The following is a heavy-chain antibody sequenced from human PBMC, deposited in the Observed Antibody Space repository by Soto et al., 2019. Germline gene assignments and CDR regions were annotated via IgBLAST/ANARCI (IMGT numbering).Heavy chain of an antibody. D-gene: IGHD3-10*01. V-gene: IGHV1-69*13. J-gene: IGHJ5*02. CDR3: ARSLYGSGSYSPYNWFDP. CDR1: GATFSGYA. CDR2: IIPIFGTA. Sequence: SVKVSCKASGATFSGYAISWVRQAPGQGLEWMGGIIPIFGTANYAQKFQGRVTITADESTSTAYMELSSLRSEDTAVYYCARSLYGSGSYSPYNWFDPWGQGTLVTVSS.